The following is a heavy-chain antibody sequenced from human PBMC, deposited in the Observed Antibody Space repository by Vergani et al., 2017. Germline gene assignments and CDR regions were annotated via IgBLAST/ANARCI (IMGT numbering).Heavy chain of an antibody. CDR1: GFTFSDYY. J-gene: IGHJ6*03. CDR2: ISSSGSTI. Sequence: QVQLVESGGGLVKPGGSLRLSCAASGFTFSDYYMSWIRQAPGKGLEWVSYISSSGSTIYYADSVKGRFTSSRDNAKNALYLQVNILRAEDTAVYYCAGDNPYYDILTSYHTNYMDVWGKGTTVTVSS. CDR3: AGDNPYYDILTSYHTNYMDV. D-gene: IGHD3-9*01. V-gene: IGHV3-11*01.